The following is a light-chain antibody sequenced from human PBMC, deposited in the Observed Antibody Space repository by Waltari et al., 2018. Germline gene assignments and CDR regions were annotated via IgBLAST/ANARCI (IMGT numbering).Light chain of an antibody. CDR3: GTWDSSLSGAV. CDR2: EDN. J-gene: IGLJ7*01. V-gene: IGLV1-51*02. Sequence: QSVLTQPPSESAAPGQRVTISCSGGRSHIGNNYVPWYRQFPGTAPKRLIYEDNERPSGVPGRFSGSKSGTSATLDITGLQAGDEADYYCGTWDSSLSGAVFGGGTHLTVL. CDR1: RSHIGNNY.